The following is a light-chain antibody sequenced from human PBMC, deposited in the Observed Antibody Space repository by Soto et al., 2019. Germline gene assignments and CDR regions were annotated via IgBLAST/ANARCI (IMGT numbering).Light chain of an antibody. J-gene: IGKJ4*01. CDR1: QTISSW. CDR2: DAS. CDR3: QQHRSYPVT. Sequence: DIQMTQSPATRPASLGDRVTITCRASQTISSWLAWYQQKPGKAPNLIIYDASNLKSGVPSRFSGSGYGTEFNLTISSLQTEDFARYYCQQHRSYPVTFGGGTKVDIK. V-gene: IGKV1-5*01.